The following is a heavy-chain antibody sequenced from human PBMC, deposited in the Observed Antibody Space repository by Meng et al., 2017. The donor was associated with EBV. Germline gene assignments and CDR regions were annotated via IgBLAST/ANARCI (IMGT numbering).Heavy chain of an antibody. CDR2: IIPIFGTA. D-gene: IGHD6-13*01. V-gene: IGHV1-69*01. CDR1: GGTFSSYA. Sequence: QVESVQSGGEGKKAGSSVKVSCKASGGTFSSYAISWVRQAPGQGLEWMGGIIPIFGTANYAQKFQGRVTITADESTSTAYMELSSLRSEDTAVYYCARGYRGSSWYLGYWGQGTLVTVSS. J-gene: IGHJ4*02. CDR3: ARGYRGSSWYLGY.